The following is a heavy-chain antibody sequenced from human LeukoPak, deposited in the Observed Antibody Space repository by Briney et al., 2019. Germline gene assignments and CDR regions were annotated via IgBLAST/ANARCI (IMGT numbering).Heavy chain of an antibody. CDR2: ISPTTI. D-gene: IGHD2-21*01. V-gene: IGHV3-48*01. J-gene: IGHJ4*02. Sequence: GGSLRLSCAASGFTFTSYSLNWVRQAPGKGLEWVSYISPTTIYYAYSVRGRFTISRDDAKNSLYLQMNSLRAEDTAIYYCARDTAYSFDYWGQGTLVTVSS. CDR1: GFTFTSYS. CDR3: ARDTAYSFDY.